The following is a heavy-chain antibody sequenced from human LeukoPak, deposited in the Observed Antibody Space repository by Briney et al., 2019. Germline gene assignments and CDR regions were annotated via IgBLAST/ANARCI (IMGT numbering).Heavy chain of an antibody. V-gene: IGHV3-30*04. CDR2: MSYTGNDI. Sequence: QSGGSLRLSCAASGFTFSTYIMHWVRQSPGKGLEWVAVMSYTGNDISYADSVKGRFTISRDNSKNTLYLQMNSLQTDDTAVYYCATDLRYGNNFFFQHWGQGILVTVSS. CDR3: ATDLRYGNNFFFQH. J-gene: IGHJ4*02. D-gene: IGHD5-18*01. CDR1: GFTFSTYI.